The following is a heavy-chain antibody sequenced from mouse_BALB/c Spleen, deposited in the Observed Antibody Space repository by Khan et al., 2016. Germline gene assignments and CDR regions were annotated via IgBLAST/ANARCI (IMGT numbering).Heavy chain of an antibody. CDR1: GFNIKDTY. V-gene: IGHV14-3*02. J-gene: IGHJ2*01. CDR2: IDPANGNT. Sequence: EVQLQESGAELVKPGASVKLSCTASGFNIKDTYMHWVKQRPEQGLEWIGRIDPANGNTKYDPKFQGKATITADTSSNTAYLQLSSLTSEDSAVSDCASTSSVIYWCQGTTLTVAS. CDR3: ASTSSVIY. D-gene: IGHD2-5*01.